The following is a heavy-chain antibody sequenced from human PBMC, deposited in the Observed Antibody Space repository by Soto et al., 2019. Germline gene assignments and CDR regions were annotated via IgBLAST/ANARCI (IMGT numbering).Heavy chain of an antibody. CDR2: ISGGGDNT. CDR3: AKSTVINHFYGLGV. CDR1: RFTVSNFV. Sequence: AGCMGLSCEASRFTVSNFVMTWVRQAPGKGLEWVSSISGGGDNTYYADSVQGRFTISRDSSDNTLDLQMNSLRAADTAVYFCAKSTVINHFYGLGVWDPGTLVTVSS. V-gene: IGHV3-23*01. J-gene: IGHJ6*02.